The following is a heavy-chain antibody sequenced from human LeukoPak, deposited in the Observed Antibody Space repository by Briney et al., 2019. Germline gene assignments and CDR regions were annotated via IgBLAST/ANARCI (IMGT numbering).Heavy chain of an antibody. CDR1: GFTFSNYE. CDR3: ARDNDYVYYFDY. CDR2: ISSSGSTI. J-gene: IGHJ4*02. Sequence: GGSLRLSCAASGFTFSNYEMNWVRQAPGKGLEWVSYISSSGSTIYYADSVKGRFTISRDNAKNSLYLQMNSLRAEDTAVYYCARDNDYVYYFDYWGQGTLVTVSS. D-gene: IGHD3-16*01. V-gene: IGHV3-48*03.